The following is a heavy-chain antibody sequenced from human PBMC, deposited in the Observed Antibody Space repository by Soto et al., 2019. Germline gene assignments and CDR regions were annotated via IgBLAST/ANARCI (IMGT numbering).Heavy chain of an antibody. Sequence: GGSLRLSCADSGLTFSSYAMHWVRQAPGKGLEWVAVISYDGSNKYYADSVKGRFTISRDNSKNTLYLQMNSLRAEDTAVYYCARDQHNSGSSVDYWGQGTLVTVSS. J-gene: IGHJ4*02. D-gene: IGHD1-26*01. CDR1: GLTFSSYA. CDR2: ISYDGSNK. CDR3: ARDQHNSGSSVDY. V-gene: IGHV3-30-3*01.